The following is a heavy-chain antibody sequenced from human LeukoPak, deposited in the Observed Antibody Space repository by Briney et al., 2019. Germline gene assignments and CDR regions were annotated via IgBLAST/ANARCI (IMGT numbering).Heavy chain of an antibody. CDR2: IYYSGST. CDR1: GGSISSGGYY. Sequence: SETLSLSCTVSGGSISSGGYYWSWIRQHPGKGLEWIGYIYYSGSTYYNPSLRSRATTSVDTSKNQFSLKLSSVTAADTAVYYCARRVVVVAATLIDPCGQRTLVTASS. D-gene: IGHD2-15*01. V-gene: IGHV4-31*03. J-gene: IGHJ5*02. CDR3: ARRVVVVAATLIDP.